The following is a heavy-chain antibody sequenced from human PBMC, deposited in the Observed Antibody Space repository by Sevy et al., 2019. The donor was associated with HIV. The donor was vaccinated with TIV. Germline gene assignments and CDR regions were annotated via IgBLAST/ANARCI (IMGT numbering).Heavy chain of an antibody. D-gene: IGHD6-13*01. V-gene: IGHV3-30*18. Sequence: GGSLRLSCAASGFTFSRNGMHWVRQVPGKGLECVALISYDGDSKNYADSVKGRFTISRDNSKNTVYLHMNSLRSEDTAVYYCAKESFSWYLDFRGQGTLVTVSS. CDR1: GFTFSRNG. CDR2: ISYDGDSK. CDR3: AKESFSWYLDF. J-gene: IGHJ4*02.